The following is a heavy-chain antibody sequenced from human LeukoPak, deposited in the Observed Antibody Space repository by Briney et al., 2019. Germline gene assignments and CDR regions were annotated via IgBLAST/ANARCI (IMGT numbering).Heavy chain of an antibody. J-gene: IGHJ3*02. CDR2: VYYSGST. V-gene: IGHV4-39*01. CDR1: GGSIRSSGSY. Sequence: SETLSLTCSVSGGSIRSSGSYWGWVRQPPEVGLEWIGSVYYSGSTHSNPSLKSRVTFSADTSKNQFSLRLSSVTAADTAVYFCDSGARFEAFDISGQGTMVTVS. D-gene: IGHD4/OR15-4a*01. CDR3: DSGARFEAFDI.